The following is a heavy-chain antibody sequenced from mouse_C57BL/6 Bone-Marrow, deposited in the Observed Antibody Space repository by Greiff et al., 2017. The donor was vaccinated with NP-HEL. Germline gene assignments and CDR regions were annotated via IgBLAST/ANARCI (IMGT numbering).Heavy chain of an antibody. CDR3: ARKGHGSSDY. J-gene: IGHJ2*01. CDR1: GFSLSTFGMG. V-gene: IGHV8-8*01. Sequence: QVNLKESGPGILQPSQSLSLTCSFSGFSLSTFGMGVGWIRQPSGTGLEWLAHIWGDHDKYYNTALKSRLTIPKDTSKNQVVLKIANVDTADTSTYDCARKGHGSSDYWGQGTTLTVSS. D-gene: IGHD1-1*01. CDR2: IWGDHDK.